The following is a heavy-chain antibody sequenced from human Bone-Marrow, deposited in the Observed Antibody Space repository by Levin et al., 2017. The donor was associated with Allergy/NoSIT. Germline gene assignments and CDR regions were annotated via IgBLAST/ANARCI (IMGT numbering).Heavy chain of an antibody. CDR3: SRGWITPDY. CDR2: IGSTGSY. J-gene: IGHJ4*02. Sequence: SCAASGFTFSSYAMSWVRQAPGKGLEWVSSIGSTGSYYADSVRGRFTISRDNAKNLVYLQMNGLRAEDTALYYCSRGWITPDYWGQGTLVTVSS. V-gene: IGHV3-21*01. CDR1: GFTFSSYA. D-gene: IGHD2-15*01.